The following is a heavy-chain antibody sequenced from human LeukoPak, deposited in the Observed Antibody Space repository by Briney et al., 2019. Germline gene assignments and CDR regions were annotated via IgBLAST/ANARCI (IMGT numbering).Heavy chain of an antibody. CDR2: ITGSGSGI. CDR3: AKWGDYDVLTGYYVSDY. J-gene: IGHJ4*02. V-gene: IGHV3-23*01. Sequence: PGGSLRLSCAVSGFTFSNDAVRWVRQAPGRVLEWVSAITGSGSGIYYADSMKSRFTISRDNSKNTLYLQINSLRAEDTAVYYCAKWGDYDVLTGYYVSDYWGQGTLVTVSS. D-gene: IGHD3-9*01. CDR1: GFTFSNDA.